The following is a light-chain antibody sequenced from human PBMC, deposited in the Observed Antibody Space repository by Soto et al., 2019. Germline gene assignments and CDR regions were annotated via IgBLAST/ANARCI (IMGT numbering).Light chain of an antibody. CDR1: SSNIGSNT. CDR2: SND. CDR3: AAWDDILNGWV. J-gene: IGLJ3*02. Sequence: QSVLTQPPSASGTPGQRVTISCSGSSSNIGSNTVNWYQHLPGTAPKLLIYSNDQRPSGVPDRCSGSKSGTSASLAISGLQSEDEADYYCAAWDDILNGWVFGGGTKLTVL. V-gene: IGLV1-44*01.